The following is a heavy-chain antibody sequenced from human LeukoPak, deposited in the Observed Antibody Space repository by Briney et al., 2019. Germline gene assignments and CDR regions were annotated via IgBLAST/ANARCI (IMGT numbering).Heavy chain of an antibody. J-gene: IGHJ6*02. CDR1: GFTVSNKN. D-gene: IGHD4/OR15-4a*01. CDR2: IYAGGTT. Sequence: GGSLRLSCAASGFTVSNKNMSWVRQAPGKGLEWVSVIYAGGTTYYTESVKGRFTISRDNSENTLYLQMNSLRAEDTAVYYCARDFLGADDDYGPDAMDVWGQGTTVTVSS. CDR3: ARDFLGADDDYGPDAMDV. V-gene: IGHV3-53*01.